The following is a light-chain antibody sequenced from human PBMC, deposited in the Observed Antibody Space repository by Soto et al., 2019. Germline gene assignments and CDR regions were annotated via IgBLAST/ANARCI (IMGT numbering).Light chain of an antibody. J-gene: IGKJ2*01. CDR1: QSVDSRY. CDR2: GTS. CDR3: QQYGTAPYT. Sequence: ETVVTQSPGTLSLSPGEGATLSCRASQSVDSRYLAWYQQKPGQAPRLLIHGTSNRAGGIPDRFSGSGSGTDFTLTISRLEPEDFAVYYCQQYGTAPYTFGQGTTLEFK. V-gene: IGKV3-20*01.